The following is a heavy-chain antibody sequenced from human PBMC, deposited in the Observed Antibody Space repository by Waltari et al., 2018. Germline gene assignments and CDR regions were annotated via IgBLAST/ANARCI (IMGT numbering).Heavy chain of an antibody. D-gene: IGHD3-3*01. Sequence: QVQLQESGPGPVKPSQTLSLTCTVSGGSITRGTYFWRWIRQPPGKGLEWIGYMYYSGITYYNPSLKSRVSMSVDTSKNQFSLKLTSVTAADTAVYYCARDGVEMGKGVGSWFDPWGQGTLVTVSS. V-gene: IGHV4-30-4*01. CDR3: ARDGVEMGKGVGSWFDP. J-gene: IGHJ5*02. CDR2: MYYSGIT. CDR1: GGSITRGTYF.